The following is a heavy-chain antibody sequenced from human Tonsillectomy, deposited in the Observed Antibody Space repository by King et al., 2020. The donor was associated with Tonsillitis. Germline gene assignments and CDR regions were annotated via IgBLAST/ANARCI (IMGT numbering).Heavy chain of an antibody. CDR1: GGSVNSGSYY. Sequence: QLQESGPGLVKPSETLSLTCAVSGGSVNSGSYYWSWIRQPPGKGLEWIGYIYYSGSTKYNAALKSRITISVDTSKNQFSLTLTSVTAADTAVYYCAAASCGGNSWSNWFDPWGQGTLVTVTS. CDR2: IYYSGST. CDR3: AAASCGGNSWSNWFDP. V-gene: IGHV4-61*01. J-gene: IGHJ5*02. D-gene: IGHD4-23*01.